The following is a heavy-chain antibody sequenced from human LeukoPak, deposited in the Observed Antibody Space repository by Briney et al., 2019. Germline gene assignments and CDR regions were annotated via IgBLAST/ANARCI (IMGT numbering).Heavy chain of an antibody. V-gene: IGHV3-21*01. D-gene: IGHD3-9*01. CDR2: ISSSSSYI. CDR1: GFTFSSYS. CDR3: ASQSPDYDILTGYYLYYYYYGMDV. J-gene: IGHJ6*02. Sequence: GESLKISCAASGFTFSSYSMNWVRQAPGKGLEWVSSISSSSSYIYYADSVKGRFTISRDNAKNSLYLQMNSLRAEDTAVYYCASQSPDYDILTGYYLYYYYYGMDVWGQGTTVTVSS.